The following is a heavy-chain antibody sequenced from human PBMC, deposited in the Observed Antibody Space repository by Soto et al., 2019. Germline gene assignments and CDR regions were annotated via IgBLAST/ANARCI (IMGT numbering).Heavy chain of an antibody. D-gene: IGHD3-10*01. V-gene: IGHV3-23*01. CDR3: AKDGLGFGELPYSDY. CDR2: ISGSGGST. CDR1: GGTFSSYA. Sequence: GASVKVSCKASGGTFSSYAMSWVRQAPGKGLEWVSAISGSGGSTYYADSVKGRFTISRDNSKNTLYLQMNSLRAEDTAVYYCAKDGLGFGELPYSDYWGQGTLVTVSS. J-gene: IGHJ4*02.